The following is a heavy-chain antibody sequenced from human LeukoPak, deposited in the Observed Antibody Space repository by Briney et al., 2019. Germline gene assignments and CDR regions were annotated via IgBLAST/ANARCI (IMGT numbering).Heavy chain of an antibody. J-gene: IGHJ4*02. CDR3: AKTNALIGYSNGWLPDY. D-gene: IGHD6-19*01. CDR2: IRYDGSNK. CDR1: GFTFSSYG. V-gene: IGHV3-30*02. Sequence: GGSLRLSCAASGFTFSSYGMHWVRQAPGKGLEWVAFIRYDGSNKYYADSVKGRFTISRDNSKNTLYLQMNSLRAEDTAVYYCAKTNALIGYSNGWLPDYWGQGTLVPVSS.